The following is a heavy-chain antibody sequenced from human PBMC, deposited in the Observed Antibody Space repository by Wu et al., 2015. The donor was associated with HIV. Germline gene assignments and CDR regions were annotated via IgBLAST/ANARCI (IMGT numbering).Heavy chain of an antibody. D-gene: IGHD4-17*01. CDR1: GYIFSDYY. CDR3: ARELYGAVSGLSMDV. Sequence: QVHLEQSGTEVKEPGTSVTMSCKASGYIFSDYYIHWVRQAPGQGLEWVGMTNPNGGRTRFARRLLGRATMSRDTSTSTIKLSLKYLESEDTAVYYCARELYGAVSGLSMDVWGRGTALIVSS. V-gene: IGHV1-46*04. J-gene: IGHJ6*03. CDR2: TNPNGGRT.